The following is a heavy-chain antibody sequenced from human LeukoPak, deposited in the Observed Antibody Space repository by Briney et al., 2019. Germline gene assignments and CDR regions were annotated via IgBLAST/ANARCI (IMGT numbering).Heavy chain of an antibody. Sequence: AASVKVSCKASGYTFTSYGISWVRQAPGQGLEWMGWISAYNGNTNYAQKFQGRVTITADESTSTAYMELSSLRSEDTAVYYCAREGYSSTWGQGTLVTVSS. J-gene: IGHJ4*02. D-gene: IGHD6-13*01. CDR2: ISAYNGNT. CDR1: GYTFTSYG. CDR3: AREGYSST. V-gene: IGHV1-18*01.